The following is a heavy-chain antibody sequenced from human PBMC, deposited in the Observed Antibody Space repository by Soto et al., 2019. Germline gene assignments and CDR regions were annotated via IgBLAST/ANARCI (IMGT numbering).Heavy chain of an antibody. CDR2: ISYDGSNK. V-gene: IGHV3-30-3*01. J-gene: IGHJ6*02. CDR1: GFTFSSYA. Sequence: XGSLRLSCAASGFTFSSYAMHGVRQAPGKGLEWVAVISYDGSNKYYADSVKGRFTISRDNSKNTLYLQMNSLRAEDTAVYYCARGGVVVPAAHYYYYGMDVWGQGTTVTVSS. D-gene: IGHD2-2*01. CDR3: ARGGVVVPAAHYYYYGMDV.